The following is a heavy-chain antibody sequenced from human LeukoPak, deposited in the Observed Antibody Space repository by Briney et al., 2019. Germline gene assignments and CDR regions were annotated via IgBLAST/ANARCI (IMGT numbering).Heavy chain of an antibody. CDR3: AKDYSNIPAPANPLFDY. D-gene: IGHD6-13*01. Sequence: GGSLRLSCAASGFTFSTYVMNWVRQAPGKGLEWVSGITGSGDTTLYADSVKGRFTISRDNSENTLYLQMNSLRAEDTALYYCAKDYSNIPAPANPLFDYWGQGTLVTVSS. CDR1: GFTFSTYV. CDR2: ITGSGDTT. J-gene: IGHJ4*02. V-gene: IGHV3-23*01.